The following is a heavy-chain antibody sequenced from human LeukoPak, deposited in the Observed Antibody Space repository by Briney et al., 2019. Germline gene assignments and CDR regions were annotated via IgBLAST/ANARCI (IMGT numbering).Heavy chain of an antibody. CDR2: IYYSGST. V-gene: IGHV4-59*01. CDR1: GGSIINYY. J-gene: IGHJ6*02. Sequence: TSETLSLTCTVSGGSIINYYWTWIRQPPGKGLEWIGYIYYSGSTNYNPSLKSRVSISVDRSKNQFSLKLSPVTAADTAVYYCARGNYYTSGSYYTNYYFGLDVWGQGTTVAVSS. CDR3: ARGNYYTSGSYYTNYYFGLDV. D-gene: IGHD3-10*01.